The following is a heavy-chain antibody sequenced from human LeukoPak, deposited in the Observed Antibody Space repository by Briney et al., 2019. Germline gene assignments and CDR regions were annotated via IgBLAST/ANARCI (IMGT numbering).Heavy chain of an antibody. D-gene: IGHD2-15*01. CDR2: INPNSGGT. Sequence: ASVKVSCKASGYTFTGYYIHWVRQAPGLGLEWMAWINPNSGGTNYAQRFQGRVTMTRDTSIGTAYMELSRLGSDDTAVYYCARGQTVVSSTPGGYWGQGTLVTVSS. J-gene: IGHJ4*02. V-gene: IGHV1-2*02. CDR1: GYTFTGYY. CDR3: ARGQTVVSSTPGGY.